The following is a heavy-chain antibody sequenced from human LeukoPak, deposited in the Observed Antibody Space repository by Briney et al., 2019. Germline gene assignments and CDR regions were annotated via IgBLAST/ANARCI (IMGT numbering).Heavy chain of an antibody. CDR2: VYSAGT. CDR1: GDSVSSETYF. V-gene: IGHV4-39*01. CDR3: ARGVYGSGSYFYYYYYGMDV. J-gene: IGHJ6*02. Sequence: SETLSLTCTVSGDSVSSETYFWAWLRQPPGRGLEWIGTVYSAGTNYIPSPKSRLTMAVDPFKNQFSLRLASVTAEDTAVYYCARGVYGSGSYFYYYYYGMDVWGQGTTVTVSS. D-gene: IGHD3-10*01.